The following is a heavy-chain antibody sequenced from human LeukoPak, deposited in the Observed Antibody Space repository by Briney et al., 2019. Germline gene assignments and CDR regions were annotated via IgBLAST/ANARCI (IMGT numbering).Heavy chain of an antibody. D-gene: IGHD3-10*01. V-gene: IGHV3-9*01. Sequence: PGGSLRLSCAASGFTFDDYAIHWVRQAPGKGLEWVSGISWNSGSIGYADSVKGRFTISRDNAKNSLYLQMNSLRAEDTALYYCAKEATGPFDYWGQGTLVTVSS. CDR3: AKEATGPFDY. J-gene: IGHJ4*02. CDR1: GFTFDDYA. CDR2: ISWNSGSI.